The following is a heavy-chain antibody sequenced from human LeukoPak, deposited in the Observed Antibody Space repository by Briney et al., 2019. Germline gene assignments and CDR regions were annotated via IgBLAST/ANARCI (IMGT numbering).Heavy chain of an antibody. V-gene: IGHV1-46*01. CDR1: GYTFTSYD. J-gene: IGHJ4*02. CDR3: ARVPHYGDSEFDY. D-gene: IGHD4-17*01. Sequence: ASVKVSCKASGYTFTSYDINWVRQAPGQGLEWMGIINPSGGSTSYAQKFQGRVTMTRDTSTSTVYMELSSLRSEDTAVYYCARVPHYGDSEFDYWGQGTLVTVSS. CDR2: INPSGGST.